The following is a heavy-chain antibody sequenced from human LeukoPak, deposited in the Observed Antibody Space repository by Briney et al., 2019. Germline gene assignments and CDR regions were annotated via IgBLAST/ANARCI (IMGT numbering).Heavy chain of an antibody. J-gene: IGHJ6*03. CDR3: ARDVVPATINQYYYYYMDV. D-gene: IGHD2-2*02. Sequence: PGGSLRLSCAASGFTFSDYYMSWIRQAPGKGLEWVSYISSSGSTIYCADSVKGRFTISWDNAKNSLYLQMNSLRVEDTAVYYCARDVVPATINQYYYYYMDVWGKGTTVTVSS. V-gene: IGHV3-11*04. CDR1: GFTFSDYY. CDR2: ISSSGSTI.